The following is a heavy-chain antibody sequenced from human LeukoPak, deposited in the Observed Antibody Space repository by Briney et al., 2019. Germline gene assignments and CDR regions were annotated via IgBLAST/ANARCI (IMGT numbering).Heavy chain of an antibody. J-gene: IGHJ3*02. V-gene: IGHV1-8*01. CDR2: MHPDNGNT. CDR3: ARGLRELETADAFDI. CDR1: GYAFTNYD. D-gene: IGHD3-16*01. Sequence: ASVKVSCKTSGYAFTNYDINWVRQAPGQGLEWMGWMHPDNGNTGYAQKFQGRVTITADKSTSTAYMELSSLRSEDTAVYYCARGLRELETADAFDIWGQGTMVTVSS.